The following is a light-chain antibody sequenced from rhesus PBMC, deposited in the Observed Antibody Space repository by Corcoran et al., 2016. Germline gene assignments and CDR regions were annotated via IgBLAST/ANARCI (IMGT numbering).Light chain of an antibody. J-gene: IGKJ4*01. CDR2: AAS. Sequence: DIQMTQSPSSLSASVGDKVTITCRARQGISNALAWYQQKPGKDPKLLIYAASSLQSGVPSRFSGSGSGTDFTLTISSLQPEDFAVYYCQQRNSYPLTFGGGTKVEIK. CDR3: QQRNSYPLT. V-gene: IGKV1-33*01. CDR1: QGISNA.